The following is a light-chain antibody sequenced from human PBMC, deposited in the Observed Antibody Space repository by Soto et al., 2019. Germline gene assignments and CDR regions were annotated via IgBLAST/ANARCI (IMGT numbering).Light chain of an antibody. CDR1: GSDVGGNNY. Sequence: QSVLTQPPSASGSPGQSVTISCTGTGSDVGGNNYVSWYQQHPGKAPKLMIYEVNKRPSGVPDRFSGSKSGNTASLTVSGLQADDEADYYCNSYVGNTNNVVFGGVTKVTVL. V-gene: IGLV2-8*01. CDR2: EVN. CDR3: NSYVGNTNNVV. J-gene: IGLJ2*01.